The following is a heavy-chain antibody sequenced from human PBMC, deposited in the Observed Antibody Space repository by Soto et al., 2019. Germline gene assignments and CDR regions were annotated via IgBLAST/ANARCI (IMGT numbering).Heavy chain of an antibody. J-gene: IGHJ4*02. D-gene: IGHD4-17*01. V-gene: IGHV3-30*18. CDR1: GFTLSTYG. Sequence: QVQLVESGGGVVQPGRSLRLSCAASGFTLSTYGMHWVRQAPGKGLEWVAVISYDGNNKYYADSVKGRFTIARDNSKNTLFLQMDSLRAEDTAVYYCAKDHLPSTVTTPGYWGQGTLVTVSS. CDR2: ISYDGNNK. CDR3: AKDHLPSTVTTPGY.